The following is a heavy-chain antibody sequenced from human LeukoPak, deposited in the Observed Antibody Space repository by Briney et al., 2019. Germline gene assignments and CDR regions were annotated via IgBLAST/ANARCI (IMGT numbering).Heavy chain of an antibody. CDR3: ARTTEGGYSYGYFYYYYMDV. J-gene: IGHJ6*03. V-gene: IGHV4-59*01. CDR2: IYYSGST. D-gene: IGHD5-18*01. Sequence: PSETLSLTCTVSGGSISSYYWSWIRQPPGKGLEWIGYIYYSGSTNYKSSLKSRVTISVDTSKNEFSLKLSSVTAADTAVYYCARTTEGGYSYGYFYYYYMDVWGKGTTVTISS. CDR1: GGSISSYY.